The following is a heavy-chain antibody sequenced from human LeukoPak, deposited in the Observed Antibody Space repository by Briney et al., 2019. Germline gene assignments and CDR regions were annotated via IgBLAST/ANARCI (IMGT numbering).Heavy chain of an antibody. Sequence: GGSLRLSCAASGLAFSDYWTRWVRQAPGKGLEWVANIKQDGSEKHYVDSVKGRFTVSRDNAKNSLYLQMNSLRAEDTAVYYCANPKLTGIVGAADYWGQGTLVTVSS. CDR1: GLAFSDYW. D-gene: IGHD1-26*01. J-gene: IGHJ4*02. V-gene: IGHV3-7*03. CDR3: ANPKLTGIVGAADY. CDR2: IKQDGSEK.